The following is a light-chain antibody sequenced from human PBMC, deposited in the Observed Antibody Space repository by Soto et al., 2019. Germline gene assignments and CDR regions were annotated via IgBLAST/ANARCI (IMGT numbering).Light chain of an antibody. CDR1: QIISSY. CDR3: QQSYSIPYT. Sequence: DIQMTQSPPSLSASVGDRVTVTCRASQIISSYLNWYQQKPGKAPKLLTYAASSLQSGVPSRFSGGGSGTDFTLTISSLQPEDFATYYCQQSYSIPYTFGQGTKLEIK. CDR2: AAS. V-gene: IGKV1-39*01. J-gene: IGKJ2*01.